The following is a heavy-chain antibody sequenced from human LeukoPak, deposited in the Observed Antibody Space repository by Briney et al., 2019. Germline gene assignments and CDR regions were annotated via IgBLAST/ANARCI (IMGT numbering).Heavy chain of an antibody. CDR2: ISPSSGGT. Sequence: GASVKVSCKASGYTFTGYYMHWVRQAPGQGLEWMGWISPSSGGTNYAQKFQGRVAMTRDTSISTAYMELSRLRSDDTAVYYCARDLGEGLQICYYYGMDVWGQGTTVTVSS. CDR3: ARDLGEGLQICYYYGMDV. J-gene: IGHJ6*02. CDR1: GYTFTGYY. D-gene: IGHD3-16*01. V-gene: IGHV1-2*02.